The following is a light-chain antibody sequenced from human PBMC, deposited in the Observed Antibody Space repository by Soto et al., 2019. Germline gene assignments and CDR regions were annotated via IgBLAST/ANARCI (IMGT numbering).Light chain of an antibody. CDR1: QSIGSW. Sequence: DIQMTQSPSTLSASVGDRVTITCRASQSIGSWLAWYQQKPGKVPNLLIYKASSLESGVPSRFSGSGSGTDFTLTISSLQPDDFATYYCQQYDSYSWTFGQGTKVEIK. J-gene: IGKJ1*01. CDR2: KAS. V-gene: IGKV1-5*03. CDR3: QQYDSYSWT.